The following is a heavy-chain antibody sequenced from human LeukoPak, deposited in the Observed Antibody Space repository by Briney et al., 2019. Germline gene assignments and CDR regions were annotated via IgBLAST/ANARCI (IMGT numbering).Heavy chain of an antibody. J-gene: IGHJ5*02. CDR2: INPNTGGT. D-gene: IGHD1-26*01. V-gene: IGHV1-2*06. CDR3: ATKGAITGNWFDP. CDR1: GYIFTCYD. Sequence: ASVKVSCKASGYIFTCYDIHWLRQAPGQGLGWMGRINPNTGGTDYAQKFQGRVTMTRDTSLSTADMELRRLGSDDTAVYYCATKGAITGNWFDPWGQGTLVTVSS.